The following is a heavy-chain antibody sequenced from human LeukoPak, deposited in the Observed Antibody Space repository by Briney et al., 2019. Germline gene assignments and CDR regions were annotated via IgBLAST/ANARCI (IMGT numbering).Heavy chain of an antibody. CDR1: GFTFSTYA. V-gene: IGHV3-23*01. Sequence: QAGGSLRLSCAAPGFTFSTYAMNWVRQAPGKGLEWVSGITGSGGTTWYADSVRGRFAISRDNSKNTLYLQMNSLRAEDTATYYCAKYRTAPPYGLDVWGQGTTVTVSS. CDR2: ITGSGGTT. D-gene: IGHD6-6*01. J-gene: IGHJ6*02. CDR3: AKYRTAPPYGLDV.